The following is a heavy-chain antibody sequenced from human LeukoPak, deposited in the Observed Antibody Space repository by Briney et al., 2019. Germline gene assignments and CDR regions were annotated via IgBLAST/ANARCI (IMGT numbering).Heavy chain of an antibody. CDR3: ARDPWDGSGIFDY. Sequence: ASVKVSCKASGYTFTGYYMHWVRQAPGQGLEWMGIINPSGGSTSYAQKFQGRVTMTRDMSTSTVYMELSSLRSDDTAVYYCARDPWDGSGIFDYWGQGTLVTVSS. CDR1: GYTFTGYY. D-gene: IGHD3-10*01. V-gene: IGHV1-46*01. J-gene: IGHJ4*02. CDR2: INPSGGST.